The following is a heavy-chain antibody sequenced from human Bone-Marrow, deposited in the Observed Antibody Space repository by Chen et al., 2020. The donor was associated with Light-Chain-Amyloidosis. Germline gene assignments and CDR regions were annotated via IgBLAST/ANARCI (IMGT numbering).Heavy chain of an antibody. V-gene: IGHV5-51*01. CDR1: GYTFPNYW. CDR2: IYPDYSDA. CDR3: ARRRDGYNFDY. J-gene: IGHJ4*02. Sequence: EVQLEQSGPEVKKPGEYLKISCKGSGYTFPNYWIGWVRQMPGKGLEWMGVIYPDYSDARYRPAFEGQVTIAADKSITTAYLQWRSLKASDTAMYYCARRRDGYNFDYWGQGTLVTVSS. D-gene: IGHD5-12*01.